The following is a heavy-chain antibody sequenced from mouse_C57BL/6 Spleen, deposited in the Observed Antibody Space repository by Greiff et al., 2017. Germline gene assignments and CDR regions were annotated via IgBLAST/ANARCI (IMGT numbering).Heavy chain of an antibody. CDR2: INPGSGGT. CDR3: ARGGGFDY. CDR1: GYAFTNYL. V-gene: IGHV1-54*01. Sequence: VQLQQSGAELVRPGTSVKASCKASGYAFTNYLIEWVKQRPGQGLEWIGVINPGSGGTNYNEKFKGKATLTADKSSSTAYMQLSSLTSEDSAVYFCARGGGFDYWGQGTTLTVSS. J-gene: IGHJ2*01.